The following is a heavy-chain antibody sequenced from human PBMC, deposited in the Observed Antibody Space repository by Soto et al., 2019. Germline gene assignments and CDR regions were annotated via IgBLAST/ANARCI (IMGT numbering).Heavy chain of an antibody. CDR1: GGSISSYY. CDR3: ARHRGSYDGWPDY. D-gene: IGHD5-18*01. CDR2: IYYSGST. Sequence: SLTCTVSGGSISSYYWSWIRQPPGKGLEWIGNIYYSGSTYYNPSLKSRVTISVDTSKNHFSLKLNSVTAADTAVYYCARHRGSYDGWPDYWGQGTLVTVSS. V-gene: IGHV4-59*04. J-gene: IGHJ4*02.